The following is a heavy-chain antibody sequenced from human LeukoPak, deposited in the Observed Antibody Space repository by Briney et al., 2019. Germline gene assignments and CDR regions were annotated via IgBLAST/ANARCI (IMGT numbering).Heavy chain of an antibody. D-gene: IGHD6-25*01. CDR1: GLTFSVSA. CDR3: THPAYYYNVDV. V-gene: IGHV3-73*01. CDR2: IKTKADNYAT. Sequence: GGSLRPSCSASGLTFSVSAIHWVRQASGKGLEWGGRIKTKADNYATAYAASVKGRFTISRDDSTNTAYLQMNSLKTEDTAVYYCTHPAYYYNVDVWGKGTTVTVSS. J-gene: IGHJ6*04.